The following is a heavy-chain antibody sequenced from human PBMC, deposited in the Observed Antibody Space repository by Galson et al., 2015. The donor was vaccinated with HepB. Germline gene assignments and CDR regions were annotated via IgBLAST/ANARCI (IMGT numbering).Heavy chain of an antibody. Sequence: SVKVSCKASGYTFTGYYMHWVRQAPGQGLEWMGWINPNSGGTNYAQKFQGWVTMTRDTSISTAYMELSRLRSDDTAVYYCARGGAGFWSGYLSHYYYYGMDVWGQGTTVTVSS. CDR1: GYTFTGYY. D-gene: IGHD3-3*01. V-gene: IGHV1-2*04. CDR2: INPNSGGT. CDR3: ARGGAGFWSGYLSHYYYYGMDV. J-gene: IGHJ6*02.